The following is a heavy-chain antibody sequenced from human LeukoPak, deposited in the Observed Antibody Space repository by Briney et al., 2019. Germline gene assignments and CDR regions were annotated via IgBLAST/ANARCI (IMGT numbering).Heavy chain of an antibody. CDR3: ASSKSDYGYGYNVRWFDP. Sequence: GASVKVSCKASGYTFTGYYMHRVRQAPGQGLEWMGWINPNSGGTNYAQKFQGRVTMTRDTSISTAYMELSRLRSDDTAVYYCASSKSDYGYGYNVRWFDPWGQGTLVTVSS. J-gene: IGHJ5*02. CDR2: INPNSGGT. V-gene: IGHV1-2*02. D-gene: IGHD5-18*01. CDR1: GYTFTGYY.